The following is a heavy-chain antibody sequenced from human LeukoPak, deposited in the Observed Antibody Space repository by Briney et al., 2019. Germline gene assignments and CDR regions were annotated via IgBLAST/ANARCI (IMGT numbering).Heavy chain of an antibody. J-gene: IGHJ4*02. CDR2: IVVGSGNT. CDR3: AAVGYSGSYHYDY. D-gene: IGHD1-26*01. Sequence: VASVKVSCKASGFTFTSSAMQWVRQARGQRLEWIGRIVVGSGNTNYAQKFQERVTITRDMSTSTAYMELSSLRSEDTAVYYCAAVGYSGSYHYDYWGQGTLVTVSS. CDR1: GFTFTSSA. V-gene: IGHV1-58*02.